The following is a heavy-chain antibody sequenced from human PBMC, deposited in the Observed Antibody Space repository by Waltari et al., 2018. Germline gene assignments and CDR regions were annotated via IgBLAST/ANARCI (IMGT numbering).Heavy chain of an antibody. V-gene: IGHV4-30-4*08. CDR2: IYYSGRN. J-gene: IGHJ3*02. D-gene: IGHD2-15*01. CDR1: GGSISSGDYY. CDR3: AREGSWFDAFDI. Sequence: QVQLQESCPGLVKPSQTLSLTCTFSGGSISSGDYYWSWILKHPGKGLEWSGYIYYSGRNYYKPYLKSRVTISVDTSKIQFSLKLSSVTAADTAVYYWAREGSWFDAFDIWGQGTMVTVSS.